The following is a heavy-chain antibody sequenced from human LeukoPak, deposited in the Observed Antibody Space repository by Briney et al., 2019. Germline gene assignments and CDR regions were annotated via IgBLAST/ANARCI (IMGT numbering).Heavy chain of an antibody. CDR3: ARDQGGAAFDI. CDR2: INPSGSST. Sequence: ASVKVSCKASGYTFTSSYMHWVRQAPGQGLEWMGIINPSGSSTSYAQKFQGRLTTTRDTSTSTLYMELSSLRSEDTALYYCARDQGGAAFDIWGQGTMVTVSS. V-gene: IGHV1-46*01. J-gene: IGHJ3*02. CDR1: GYTFTSSY. D-gene: IGHD1-26*01.